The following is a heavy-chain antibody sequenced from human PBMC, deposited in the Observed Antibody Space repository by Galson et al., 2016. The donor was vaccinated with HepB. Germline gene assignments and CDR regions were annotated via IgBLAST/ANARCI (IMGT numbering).Heavy chain of an antibody. V-gene: IGHV4-39*01. CDR2: IFYDGTT. CDR1: GGSIISISSY. CDR3: ARHVYHFSDTSGLDS. Sequence: ETLSLTCNVSGGSIISISSYWGWIRQPPGMGLEWIGNIFYDGTTFYNPSLKSRVTISVDTSKNHFSLKLNSVTAADTPVYYCARHVYHFSDTSGLDSWGQGTLVIVSS. D-gene: IGHD3-22*01. J-gene: IGHJ5*01.